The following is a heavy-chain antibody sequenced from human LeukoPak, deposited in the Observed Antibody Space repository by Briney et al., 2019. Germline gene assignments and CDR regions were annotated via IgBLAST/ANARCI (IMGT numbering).Heavy chain of an antibody. CDR1: GFTFDDYG. CDR2: INWNSGNT. Sequence: GGSLRLSCATSGFTFDDYGMSWVRQAPGKGLEWVSGINWNSGNTGYADSVKGRFTISRDNAKNSLYLQLNSLRVEDTAVYYCASRIVGTPDYFDYWGQGALVTVSS. J-gene: IGHJ4*02. D-gene: IGHD1-26*01. CDR3: ASRIVGTPDYFDY. V-gene: IGHV3-20*04.